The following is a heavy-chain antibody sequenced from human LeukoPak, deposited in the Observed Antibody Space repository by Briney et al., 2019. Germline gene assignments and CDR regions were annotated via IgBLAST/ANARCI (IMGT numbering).Heavy chain of an antibody. J-gene: IGHJ4*02. CDR2: IYPGDSDT. D-gene: IGHD4-17*01. Sequence: GESLKISCKGSGYSFTSYWIGWGRQMPVKGLELMGSIYPGDSDTRYSQSFPGQVTIPADKSISTAYLPWSSLKASDTAMYSCARQRIGDYVESYFDYRGQGTLVTVSS. CDR3: ARQRIGDYVESYFDY. V-gene: IGHV5-51*01. CDR1: GYSFTSYW.